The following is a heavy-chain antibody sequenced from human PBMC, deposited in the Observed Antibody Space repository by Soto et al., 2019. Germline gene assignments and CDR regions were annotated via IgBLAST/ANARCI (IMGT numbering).Heavy chain of an antibody. CDR1: GYTFTSYY. D-gene: IGHD3-10*01. CDR3: ARDCAGAHGSGSYYRHYYYGMDV. V-gene: IGHV1-46*01. CDR2: INPSGGST. Sequence: ASVKVSCKASGYTFTSYYMHWVRQAPGQGLEWMGIINPSGGSTSYAQKFQGRVTMTRDTSTSTVYMELSSLRSEDTAVYYCARDCAGAHGSGSYYRHYYYGMDVWGQGTTVTVSS. J-gene: IGHJ6*02.